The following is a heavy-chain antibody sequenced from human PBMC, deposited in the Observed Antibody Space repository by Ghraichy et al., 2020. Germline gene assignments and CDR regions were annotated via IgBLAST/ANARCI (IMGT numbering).Heavy chain of an antibody. J-gene: IGHJ5*02. CDR3: ARIEGIYDFWSGSYRTNWFDP. CDR1: GFSLSNARMG. Sequence: SGPTLVKPTETLTLTCTVSGFSLSNARMGVSWIRQPPGKALEWLAHIFSNDEKSYSTSLKSRLTISKDTSKSQVVLTMTNMDPVDTATYYCARIEGIYDFWSGSYRTNWFDPWGQGTLVTVSS. V-gene: IGHV2-26*01. D-gene: IGHD3-3*01. CDR2: IFSNDEK.